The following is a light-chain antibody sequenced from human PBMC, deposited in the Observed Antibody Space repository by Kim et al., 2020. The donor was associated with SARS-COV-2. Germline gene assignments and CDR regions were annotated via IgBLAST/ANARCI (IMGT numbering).Light chain of an antibody. CDR3: LLSYSGSWV. J-gene: IGLJ3*02. CDR2: ETS. Sequence: QAVVTQEPSLTVSPGGTVTLTCASSTGPVTSGHYPYWFQQKPGLAPTKLIFETSNRQSWTPARFSDSLLGGKAALTLSGAQPEDEADYYCLLSYSGSWVFGGGTQLTVL. CDR1: TGPVTSGHY. V-gene: IGLV7-46*01.